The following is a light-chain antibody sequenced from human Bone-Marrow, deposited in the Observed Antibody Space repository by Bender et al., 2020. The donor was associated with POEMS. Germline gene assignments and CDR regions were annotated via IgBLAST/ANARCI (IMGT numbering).Light chain of an antibody. CDR1: SSNIGAHA. CDR3: STYLGSSKWV. V-gene: IGLV1-44*01. J-gene: IGLJ2*01. Sequence: QSVLTQPPSASGTPGQRVTISCSGGSSNIGAHAVNWYQYLPGTAPKLLIYSSHRRPSGVPDRFSGSTSGNTASLTVSRLQAEDEADYYCSTYLGSSKWVFGGGTKLTVL. CDR2: SSH.